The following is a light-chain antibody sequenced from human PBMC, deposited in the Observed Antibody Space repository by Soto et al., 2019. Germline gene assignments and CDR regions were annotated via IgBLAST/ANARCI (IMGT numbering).Light chain of an antibody. CDR3: CSYAGSSPV. CDR2: EVS. J-gene: IGLJ7*01. Sequence: QSALTQPASVSGSPGQSITISCTGTSSDVGSYNLVSWYQQHPGKAPKLMIYEVSKRPSGVSNRFSGSKSGNTASLTISGLHAEDEADYYCCSYAGSSPVFGGGTQLTVL. CDR1: SSDVGSYNL. V-gene: IGLV2-23*02.